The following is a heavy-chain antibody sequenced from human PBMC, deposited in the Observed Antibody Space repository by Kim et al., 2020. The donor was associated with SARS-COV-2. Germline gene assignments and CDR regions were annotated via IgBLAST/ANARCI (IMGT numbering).Heavy chain of an antibody. CDR2: VFDSGST. D-gene: IGHD3-22*01. CDR1: GGSISYYY. J-gene: IGHJ2*01. Sequence: SETLSLTCTVSGGSISYYYWSWIRQPPGKGLEWIGYVFDSGSTKYNPSLKSRVTISLDTSKKLFSLQLTSVTAADTSVYYCARGKYYYDGSGNPRFWYFDMWGRGSLVTVSS. CDR3: ARGKYYYDGSGNPRFWYFDM. V-gene: IGHV4-59*01.